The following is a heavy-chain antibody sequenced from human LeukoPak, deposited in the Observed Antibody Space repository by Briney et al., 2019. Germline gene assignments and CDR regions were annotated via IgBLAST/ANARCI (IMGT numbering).Heavy chain of an antibody. Sequence: SVKVSCKASGGTFSSYAISWVRQAPGQGLEWMGRIIPILGIANYAQKFQGRVTITADKSTSTAYMELSSLRSEDTAVYYCAANWGNYYYGMDVWGQGTTVTVSS. CDR1: GGTFSSYA. V-gene: IGHV1-69*04. CDR3: AANWGNYYYGMDV. D-gene: IGHD7-27*01. CDR2: IIPILGIA. J-gene: IGHJ6*02.